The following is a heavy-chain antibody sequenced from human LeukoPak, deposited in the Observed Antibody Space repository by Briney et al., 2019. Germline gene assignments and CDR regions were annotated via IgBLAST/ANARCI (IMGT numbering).Heavy chain of an antibody. CDR2: ISAYNGNT. CDR1: GYTFANYG. Sequence: ASVKVSCKASGYTFANYGVSWVRQAPGQGLEWMGWISAYNGNTNYAQKLQGRVTMTTDTSTSTAYMELRSLRSDDTAVYYCARVRCSSTSCYTRWFDPWGQGTLVTVSS. J-gene: IGHJ5*02. V-gene: IGHV1-18*01. D-gene: IGHD2-2*02. CDR3: ARVRCSSTSCYTRWFDP.